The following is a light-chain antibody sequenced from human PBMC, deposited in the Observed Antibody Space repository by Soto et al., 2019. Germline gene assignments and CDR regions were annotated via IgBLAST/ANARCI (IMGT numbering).Light chain of an antibody. CDR1: SSDIGAGYD. CDR3: QSRDSSLSGFV. Sequence: HSVLTQPPSVSGAPGQRVTISCTGSSSDIGAGYDVHWYQQLPGTAPKLLIYGNINRPSGVPDRFSGSNSGTSASLAITGLQDEDEADYYCQSRDSSLSGFVFGTGTKLTVL. V-gene: IGLV1-40*01. CDR2: GNI. J-gene: IGLJ1*01.